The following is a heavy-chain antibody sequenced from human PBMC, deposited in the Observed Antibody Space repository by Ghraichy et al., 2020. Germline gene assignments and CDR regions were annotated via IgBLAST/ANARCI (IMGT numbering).Heavy chain of an antibody. Sequence: SETLSLTCSVSGGSIRSTDSYWGWIRQPPGKGLEWIGSMFYSGSTYYNPSLKSRITISVDASKNQFSLKLTSVTAADASLYYCARGGFFTTSYYFDYWGQGSLVTVSS. V-gene: IGHV4-39*02. CDR2: MFYSGST. CDR1: GGSIRSTDSY. D-gene: IGHD3-3*01. J-gene: IGHJ4*01. CDR3: ARGGFFTTSYYFDY.